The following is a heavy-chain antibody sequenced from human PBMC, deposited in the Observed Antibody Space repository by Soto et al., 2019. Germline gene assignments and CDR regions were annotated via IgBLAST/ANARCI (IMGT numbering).Heavy chain of an antibody. J-gene: IGHJ3*01. CDR2: ISGSGGST. Sequence: EVQLLESGGGLVQPGGSLRLSCAASGFTFSSYAMSWVRQAPGKGLEWVSAISGSGGSTYYADSVKGRFTISRDNSKNTLYLQMNSLRAEDTAVYYCAKVGKRGLRFLEWLSSEVWGQGTMVTVSS. V-gene: IGHV3-23*01. D-gene: IGHD3-3*01. CDR1: GFTFSSYA. CDR3: AKVGKRGLRFLEWLSSEV.